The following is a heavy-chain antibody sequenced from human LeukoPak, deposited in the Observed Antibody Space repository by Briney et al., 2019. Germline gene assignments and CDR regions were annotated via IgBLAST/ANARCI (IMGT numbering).Heavy chain of an antibody. CDR2: IIPILGIA. CDR3: ARDLCGGDCYTFDY. CDR1: GGTFSSYA. J-gene: IGHJ4*02. Sequence: AASVKVSCKASGGTFSSYAISWVRQAPGQGLEWMGRIIPILGIANYAQKFQGRVTITADKSTSTAYMELSSLRSEDTAVYYCARDLCGGDCYTFDYWGQGTLVTVSS. V-gene: IGHV1-69*04. D-gene: IGHD2-21*02.